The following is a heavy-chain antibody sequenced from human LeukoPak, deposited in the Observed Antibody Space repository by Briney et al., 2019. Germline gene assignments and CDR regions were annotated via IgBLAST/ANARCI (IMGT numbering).Heavy chain of an antibody. D-gene: IGHD2-2*01. J-gene: IGHJ4*02. CDR2: ISAYSGYT. Sequence: ASVKVSCKASDYTFTNYGISWVRQAPGQGLEWIGWISAYSGYTNYAQKFQGIVTMTTDTSTSTAYMELRSLRSDDTAVYYCARESSTFTYCSSSSCFGHPLDIWGQGTLVTVSS. CDR3: ARESSTFTYCSSSSCFGHPLDI. V-gene: IGHV1-18*01. CDR1: DYTFTNYG.